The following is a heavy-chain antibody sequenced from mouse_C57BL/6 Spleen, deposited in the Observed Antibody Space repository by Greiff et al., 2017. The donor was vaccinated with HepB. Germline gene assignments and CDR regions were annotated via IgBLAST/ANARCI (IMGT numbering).Heavy chain of an antibody. J-gene: IGHJ1*03. CDR2: ISYSGST. CDR3: AREGWLLEHWYFDV. D-gene: IGHD2-3*01. Sequence: VQLQQSGPGMVKPSQSLSLTCTVTGYSITSGYDWHWIRHFPGNKLEWMGYISYSGSTNYNPSLKSRISITHDTSKNHFFLKLNSVTTEDTATYYCAREGWLLEHWYFDVWGTGTTVAVSS. V-gene: IGHV3-1*01. CDR1: GYSITSGYD.